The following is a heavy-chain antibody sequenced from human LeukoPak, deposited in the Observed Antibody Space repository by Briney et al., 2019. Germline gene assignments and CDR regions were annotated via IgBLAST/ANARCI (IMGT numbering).Heavy chain of an antibody. J-gene: IGHJ4*02. Sequence: GGFLRLSCAASGFTFSSYAMSWVRQAPGKGLEWVSSISGSGGSTYYADSVKGRFTISRDNSKNTLYLQMNSLRAEDTAVYYCARDWGAYYHFFDYWGQGTLVTVSS. V-gene: IGHV3-23*01. CDR3: ARDWGAYYHFFDY. D-gene: IGHD3-22*01. CDR1: GFTFSSYA. CDR2: ISGSGGST.